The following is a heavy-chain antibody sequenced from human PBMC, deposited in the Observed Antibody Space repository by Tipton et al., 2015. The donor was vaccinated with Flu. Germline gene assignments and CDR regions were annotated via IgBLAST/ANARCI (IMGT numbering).Heavy chain of an antibody. J-gene: IGHJ4*02. CDR2: IFYTGIT. D-gene: IGHD1-26*01. CDR1: TGSIKSGSSY. Sequence: TLSLTCTVSTGSIKSGSSYWAWIRQSPGKGLEWIGSIFYTGITYYTPSLNSRVSISVDTSKNQFSLRLSSVTAADTAIYYCARETVQGPTTTVDYWGQGTLDTVSS. V-gene: IGHV4-39*07. CDR3: ARETVQGPTTTVDY.